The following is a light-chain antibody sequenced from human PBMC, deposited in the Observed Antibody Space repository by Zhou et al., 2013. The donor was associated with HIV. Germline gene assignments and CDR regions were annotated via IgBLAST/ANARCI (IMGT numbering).Light chain of an antibody. CDR2: GAS. CDR1: QTVRRNY. V-gene: IGKV3-20*01. Sequence: NVLTQSPVTLSLSPGERATLSCRASQTVRRNYLAWYQQKPGQSPRLLIYGASSRATAIPDRISGSGSGTDFALTISRLEPEDFAVYYCQHYGVSRTFGQGTKVEIK. CDR3: QHYGVSRT. J-gene: IGKJ1*01.